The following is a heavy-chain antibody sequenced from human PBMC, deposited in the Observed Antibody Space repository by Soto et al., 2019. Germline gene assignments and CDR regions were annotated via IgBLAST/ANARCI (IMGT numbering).Heavy chain of an antibody. Sequence: EVPLLESGGGLVQPGGSLRLSCAASGFTFSSYAMSWVRQAPGKGLEWVSLISGSGGGTYNADSVKGRFTISIDNTKNTLYLQMNSLRAEDTAVYYCAKHAAAAAPGYWGHGTLVNVSS. J-gene: IGHJ4*01. CDR3: AKHAAAAAPGY. CDR2: ISGSGGGT. D-gene: IGHD6-13*01. CDR1: GFTFSSYA. V-gene: IGHV3-23*01.